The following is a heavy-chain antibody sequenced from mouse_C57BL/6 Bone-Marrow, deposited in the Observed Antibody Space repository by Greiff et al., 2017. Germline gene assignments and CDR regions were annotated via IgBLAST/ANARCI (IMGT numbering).Heavy chain of an antibody. J-gene: IGHJ3*01. CDR1: GYTFTSYW. CDR3: ARLGVTIPSTSAWFAY. Sequence: QVQLKQPGAELVKPGASVKLSCKASGYTFTSYWMHWVKQRPGRGLEWIGRIDPNSGGTKYNEKFKSKATLTVDKPSSTAYMQLSSLTSEDSAVYYCARLGVTIPSTSAWFAYWGQGTLVTVSA. CDR2: IDPNSGGT. D-gene: IGHD2-12*01. V-gene: IGHV1-72*01.